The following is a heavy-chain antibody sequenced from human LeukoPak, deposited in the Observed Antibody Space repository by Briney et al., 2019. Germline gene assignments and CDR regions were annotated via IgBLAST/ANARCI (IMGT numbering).Heavy chain of an antibody. D-gene: IGHD6-13*01. Sequence: GASVKVSCKASGYTFTSYGISWVRQAPGQGLEWMGWISAYNGNTNYAQKLQGRVTMTTDTSTSTAYMELRSLRSDDTAVYYCARVVSSSWLPGPYYMDVWGKGTTVTVSS. V-gene: IGHV1-18*01. CDR3: ARVVSSSWLPGPYYMDV. CDR1: GYTFTSYG. CDR2: ISAYNGNT. J-gene: IGHJ6*03.